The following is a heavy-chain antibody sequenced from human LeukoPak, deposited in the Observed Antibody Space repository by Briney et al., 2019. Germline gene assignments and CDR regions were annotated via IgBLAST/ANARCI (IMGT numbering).Heavy chain of an antibody. CDR2: IYHSGST. J-gene: IGHJ6*02. CDR3: ARSAADYASCGMYV. Sequence: SETLSLTCTVSSGSISTANWWSWVRQSPGKGLEWIGEIYHSGSTNYNSSLKSRVIISIDKSKNQFYLTLSSVTAADTAVYYCARSAADYASCGMYVWGQGTTVTVSS. V-gene: IGHV4-4*02. D-gene: IGHD3-16*01. CDR1: SGSISTANW.